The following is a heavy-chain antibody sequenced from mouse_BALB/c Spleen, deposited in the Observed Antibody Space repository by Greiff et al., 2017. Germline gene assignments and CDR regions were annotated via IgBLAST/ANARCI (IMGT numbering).Heavy chain of an antibody. CDR2: IRNKANGYTT. Sequence: EVQLQESGGGLVQPGGSLRLSCATSGFTFTDYYMSWVRQPPGKALEWLGFIRNKANGYTTEYSASVKGRFTISRDNSQSILYLQMNTLRAEDSATYYCARVNYLYYFDYWGQGTTLTVSS. CDR3: ARVNYLYYFDY. CDR1: GFTFTDYY. V-gene: IGHV7-3*02. D-gene: IGHD5-5*01. J-gene: IGHJ2*01.